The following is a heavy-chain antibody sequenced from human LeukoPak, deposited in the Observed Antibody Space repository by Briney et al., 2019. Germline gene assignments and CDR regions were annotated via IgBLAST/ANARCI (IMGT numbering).Heavy chain of an antibody. Sequence: SETLSLTCAVYGGSFSTYYWSWVRQPPGSGLEWIGEINHSGSINYNPSLKSRVTVSIDTSKNQFSLKLSSLTAADTAIYFCARHGLGRGVYITRQYNYMDVWGTGTTVTVSS. CDR2: INHSGSI. V-gene: IGHV4-34*01. J-gene: IGHJ6*04. D-gene: IGHD3-10*01. CDR3: ARHGLGRGVYITRQYNYMDV. CDR1: GGSFSTYY.